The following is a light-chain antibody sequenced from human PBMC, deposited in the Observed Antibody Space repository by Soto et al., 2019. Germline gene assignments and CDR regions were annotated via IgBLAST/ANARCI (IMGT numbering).Light chain of an antibody. J-gene: IGKJ1*01. CDR2: GTS. V-gene: IGKV3-20*01. CDR3: QQYGSSPRP. CDR1: QNVGSRY. Sequence: EIVLTQSPGTLSLSPGERATLSCRASQNVGSRYLAWYQQKPGQAPRLLIYGTSNRATGIPDRFRGSGSGTDFSVTLSSLEPGDVAVYYCQQYGSSPRPFGQGTKVEI.